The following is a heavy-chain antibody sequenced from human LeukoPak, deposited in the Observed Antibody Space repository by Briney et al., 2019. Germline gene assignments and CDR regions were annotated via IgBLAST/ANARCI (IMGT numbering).Heavy chain of an antibody. CDR1: GYTFTGYY. CDR3: ARVWGSSGWYDTFDY. D-gene: IGHD6-19*01. J-gene: IGHJ4*02. V-gene: IGHV1-2*02. Sequence: GASVKVSCKASGYTFTGYYMHWVRQAPGQGLEWMGWINPNSGGTNYAQKFQGRVTMTRDTSISTAYMELSRLRSDDTAVYYCARVWGSSGWYDTFDYWGQGTLVTVSS. CDR2: INPNSGGT.